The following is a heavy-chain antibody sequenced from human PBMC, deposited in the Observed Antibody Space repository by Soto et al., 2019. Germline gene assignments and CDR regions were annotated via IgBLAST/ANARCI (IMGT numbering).Heavy chain of an antibody. Sequence: EVQLLESGGGLVQPGGSLRLSCAASGFTFSSYAMSWVRQAPGKGLEWVSAISGSGGSTYYADSVKGRFTISRDNSKNTLYLQMNSLRAEDTTVYYCAKDHGRMRYGGPFDYWGQGTLVTVSS. D-gene: IGHD3-16*01. V-gene: IGHV3-23*01. J-gene: IGHJ4*02. CDR1: GFTFSSYA. CDR3: AKDHGRMRYGGPFDY. CDR2: ISGSGGST.